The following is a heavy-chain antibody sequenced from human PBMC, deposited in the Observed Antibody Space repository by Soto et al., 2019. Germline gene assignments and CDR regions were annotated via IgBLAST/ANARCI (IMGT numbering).Heavy chain of an antibody. CDR1: GGSISSRSYY. Sequence: PSDTLSLTCTVSGGSISSRSYYWGWIRQPPGKGLEWIGSIYYSGSTYYTPSLKSRVTISVDTSKNQFSLKVNSVSAADTAVYHCARHSRVERRLDWFGPWGQGTLVTVSS. J-gene: IGHJ5*02. CDR3: ARHSRVERRLDWFGP. V-gene: IGHV4-39*01. D-gene: IGHD1-1*01. CDR2: IYYSGST.